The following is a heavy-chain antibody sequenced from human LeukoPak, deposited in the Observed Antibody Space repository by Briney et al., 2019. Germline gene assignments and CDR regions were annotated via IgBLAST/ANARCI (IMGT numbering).Heavy chain of an antibody. Sequence: GGSLRLSCAAYGFTFSNAWMRCVRQAPGKGLEWVGRIKSKTDGGTTDYAAPVKGRFTISRDDSKNTLYPQMNSLKTEDTAVYYCTTSPISGNTMVRTFDYWGQGTLVTVSS. V-gene: IGHV3-15*01. J-gene: IGHJ4*02. CDR1: GFTFSNAW. D-gene: IGHD3-10*01. CDR2: IKSKTDGGTT. CDR3: TTSPISGNTMVRTFDY.